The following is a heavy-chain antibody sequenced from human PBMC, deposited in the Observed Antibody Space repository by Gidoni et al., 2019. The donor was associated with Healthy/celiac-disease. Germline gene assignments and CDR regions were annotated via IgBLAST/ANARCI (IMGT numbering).Heavy chain of an antibody. Sequence: QVQLQESGPGLVKPSETLSLTCPVSGGSISSYYWSWIRQPPGKGLKWIGYIYYSGSTNYNPSLKSRVTISVDTSKNQFSLKLSSVTAADTAVYYCATGLQLWFDYWGQGTLVTVSS. CDR2: IYYSGST. J-gene: IGHJ4*02. CDR1: GGSISSYY. V-gene: IGHV4-59*08. D-gene: IGHD5-18*01. CDR3: ATGLQLWFDY.